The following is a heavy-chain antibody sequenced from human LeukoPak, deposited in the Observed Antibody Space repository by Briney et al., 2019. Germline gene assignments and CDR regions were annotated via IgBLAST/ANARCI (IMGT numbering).Heavy chain of an antibody. CDR1: GYTFTSYG. CDR2: ISAYNGNT. D-gene: IGHD3-10*01. Sequence: ASVKVSCKASGYTFTSYGISWVRQAPGQGLEWMGWISAYNGNTNYAQKLQGRVTMTTDTSTSTAYMELRSLRSDDTAVYYCAKDLRTYYGSGNLNWYFDLWGRGTLVTVSS. V-gene: IGHV1-18*01. J-gene: IGHJ2*01. CDR3: AKDLRTYYGSGNLNWYFDL.